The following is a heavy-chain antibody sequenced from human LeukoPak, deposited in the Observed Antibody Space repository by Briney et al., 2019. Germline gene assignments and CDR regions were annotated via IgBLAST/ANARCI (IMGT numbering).Heavy chain of an antibody. CDR2: IKQDGSEK. CDR3: ARGNNRRGDY. D-gene: IGHD1-14*01. V-gene: IGHV3-7*01. CDR1: GFTFTTYW. Sequence: PGGSLRLSCAASGFTFTTYWMSWIRQTPKKGLEWVAHIKQDGSEKYYVDSVKGRFSISRDNANNSLYLQLNSLRAEDMGVYYCARGNNRRGDYWGQGTLVTVSS. J-gene: IGHJ4*02.